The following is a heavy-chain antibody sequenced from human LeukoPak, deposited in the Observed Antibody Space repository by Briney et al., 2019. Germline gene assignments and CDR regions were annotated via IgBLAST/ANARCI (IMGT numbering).Heavy chain of an antibody. CDR3: ARARSGSYSRGSDY. J-gene: IGHJ4*02. CDR1: GYTFTSYG. CDR2: ISAYNGNT. Sequence: DSVKVSCKASGYTFTSYGISWVRQAPGQGLEWMGWISAYNGNTNYAQKLQGRVTMTTDTSTSTAYMELRSLRSDDTAVYYCARARSGSYSRGSDYWGQGTLVTVSS. V-gene: IGHV1-18*01. D-gene: IGHD1-26*01.